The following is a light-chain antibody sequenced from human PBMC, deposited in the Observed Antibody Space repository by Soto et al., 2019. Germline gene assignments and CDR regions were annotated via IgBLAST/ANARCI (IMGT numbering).Light chain of an antibody. V-gene: IGLV2-14*01. CDR2: EVT. Sequence: QSALTQPASVSGSPGQSITISCSATSSDVGGYKYVSWYQQHPGKAPKLINFEVTDRPSGVSNRFSVSKSGNTASLTISGLQAEDEADYYCTSYTINNTVVFGGGTKLTVL. CDR3: TSYTINNTVV. CDR1: SSDVGGYKY. J-gene: IGLJ3*02.